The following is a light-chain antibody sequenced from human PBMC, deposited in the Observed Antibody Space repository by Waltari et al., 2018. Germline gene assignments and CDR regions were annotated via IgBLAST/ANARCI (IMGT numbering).Light chain of an antibody. CDR2: AVS. Sequence: QSALTQPASVSGSPGQSITISCTGTISDVGNYKRVSWYQQHPGKAPKLMIYAVSKRPSGVSDRFSGSKSGDMASLTISGLQPEDEAEYFCSSYAGSSKGVFGGGTKVTVL. J-gene: IGLJ2*01. CDR3: SSYAGSSKGV. V-gene: IGLV2-23*02. CDR1: ISDVGNYKR.